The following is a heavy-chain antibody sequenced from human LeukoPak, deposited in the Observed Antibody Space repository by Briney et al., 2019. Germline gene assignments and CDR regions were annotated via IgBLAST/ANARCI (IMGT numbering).Heavy chain of an antibody. CDR3: ANIVVVAARFDY. Sequence: GGSLRLSCAASGFTFSSYGMHWVRQAPGKGLEWVAFIRYDGSNKYYADSVKGRFTISRDNSKNTLYLQMNSLRAEDTAVYYCANIVVVAARFDYWGQGTLVTVSS. J-gene: IGHJ4*02. CDR1: GFTFSSYG. D-gene: IGHD2-15*01. CDR2: IRYDGSNK. V-gene: IGHV3-30*02.